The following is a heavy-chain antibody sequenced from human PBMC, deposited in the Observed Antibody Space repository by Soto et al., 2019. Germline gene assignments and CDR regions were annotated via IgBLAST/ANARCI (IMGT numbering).Heavy chain of an antibody. CDR3: ARIQLRLPPYYHYGMDV. CDR2: MNPNSGNT. V-gene: IGHV1-8*01. D-gene: IGHD5-18*01. J-gene: IGHJ6*02. CDR1: GYTFTSYD. Sequence: QVQLVQSGAEVKKPGASVKVSCKASGYTFTSYDINWVRQATGQGLEWMGWMNPNSGNTGYAQKFQGRVTMTRDICISTTHMGLRSLRSEDTAVYYCARIQLRLPPYYHYGMDVWGQGTTVTVSS.